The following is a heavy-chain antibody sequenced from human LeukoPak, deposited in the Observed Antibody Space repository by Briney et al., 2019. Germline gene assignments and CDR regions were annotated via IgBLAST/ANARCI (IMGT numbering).Heavy chain of an antibody. CDR3: ARVLTSSRFTRGITMIVVGSYYFDY. CDR1: GYTFTSYG. D-gene: IGHD3-22*01. V-gene: IGHV1-18*01. Sequence: GASVKVSCKASGYTFTSYGISWVRQAPGQGLEWMGWISAYNGNTNYAQKLQGRVTMTTDTSTSTAYMELRSLRSDDTAVYYCARVLTSSRFTRGITMIVVGSYYFDYWGQGTLVTVSS. J-gene: IGHJ4*02. CDR2: ISAYNGNT.